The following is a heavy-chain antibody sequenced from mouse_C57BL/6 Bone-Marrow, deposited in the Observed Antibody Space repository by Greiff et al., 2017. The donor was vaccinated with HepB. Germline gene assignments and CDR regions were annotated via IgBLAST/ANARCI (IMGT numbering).Heavy chain of an antibody. D-gene: IGHD1-1*01. CDR1: GFTFSSYA. CDR2: ISDGGSYT. CDR3: ARYPYYGSSYGYYYAMDY. V-gene: IGHV5-4*03. Sequence: EVKLEESGGGLVKPGGSLKLSCAASGFTFSSYAMSWVRQTPEKRLEWVATISDGGSYTYYPDNVKGRFTISRDNAKNNLYLQMSHLKSEDTAMYYCARYPYYGSSYGYYYAMDYWGQGTSVTVSS. J-gene: IGHJ4*01.